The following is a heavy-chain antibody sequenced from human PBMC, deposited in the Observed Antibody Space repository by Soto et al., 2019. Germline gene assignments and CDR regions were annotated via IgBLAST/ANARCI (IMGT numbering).Heavy chain of an antibody. V-gene: IGHV4-39*07. D-gene: IGHD4-17*01. CDR1: GGSSSSTTYY. Sequence: PSETLSLTCTVSGGSSSSTTYYWGWIRQSPGKGLEWIWYIYYSGSTYYIPSLKSRVTISVDTSKNQFSLKLSSVTAADTAVYYCARVTTVTPSGFYYYGMDVWGQGTTVTVSS. CDR3: ARVTTVTPSGFYYYGMDV. CDR2: IYYSGST. J-gene: IGHJ6*02.